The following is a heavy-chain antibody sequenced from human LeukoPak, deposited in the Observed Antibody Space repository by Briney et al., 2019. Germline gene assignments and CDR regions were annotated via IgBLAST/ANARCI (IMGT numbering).Heavy chain of an antibody. CDR3: ARRGKSDTAMVTGGFWFDP. D-gene: IGHD5-18*01. CDR1: GGSTSSYY. J-gene: IGHJ5*02. V-gene: IGHV4-59*08. CDR2: IYYSGST. Sequence: PSETLSLTCTVSGGSTSSYYWSWIRQPPGKGLEWIGYIYYSGSTNYNPSLKSRVTISVDTSKNQFSLKLSSVTAADTAVYYCARRGKSDTAMVTGGFWFDPWGQGTLVTVSS.